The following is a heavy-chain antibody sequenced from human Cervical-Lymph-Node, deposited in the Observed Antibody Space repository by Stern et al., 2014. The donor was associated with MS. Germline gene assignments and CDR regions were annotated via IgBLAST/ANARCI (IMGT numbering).Heavy chain of an antibody. Sequence: QVQLVESGGGAVQPGRSLRLSCAASGFTFSKYDMHWVRQVPGKGLEWMAVISFERNKKFYAGSVKGRVTISRDNPNNTLYLQMISLRPEDTAVYYCAKGPVHSQVGADFHFRRLDVWGQGTPVTVSS. D-gene: IGHD1-26*01. J-gene: IGHJ6*02. CDR1: GFTFSKYD. V-gene: IGHV3-30*18. CDR3: AKGPVHSQVGADFHFRRLDV. CDR2: ISFERNKK.